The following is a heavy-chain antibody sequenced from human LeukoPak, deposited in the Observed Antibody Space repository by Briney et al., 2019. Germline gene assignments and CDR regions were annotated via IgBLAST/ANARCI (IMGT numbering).Heavy chain of an antibody. CDR3: ARSPISSWGIDY. D-gene: IGHD6-13*01. Sequence: GGSLRLSCAASGFTFSSYGMHWVRQAPGKGLEWVAVIWYDGSNKYYADSVKGRFTISRDNSKNTLYLQMNSLRAEDAAVYYCARSPISSWGIDYWGQGTLVTVSS. CDR1: GFTFSSYG. J-gene: IGHJ4*02. CDR2: IWYDGSNK. V-gene: IGHV3-33*01.